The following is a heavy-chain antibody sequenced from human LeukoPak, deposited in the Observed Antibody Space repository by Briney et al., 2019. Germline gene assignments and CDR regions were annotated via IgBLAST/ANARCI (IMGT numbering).Heavy chain of an antibody. Sequence: SETLSLTCAVYGGSFSAYYWSWIRQPPGKGLEWIGEINHSGSTNYNPSLKSRVVISVDTSKSQFSLNMTSVAAADTAVYYCARTYYYDSSAFDPWGQGTLVTVSS. CDR1: GGSFSAYY. CDR2: INHSGST. D-gene: IGHD3-22*01. CDR3: ARTYYYDSSAFDP. V-gene: IGHV4-34*01. J-gene: IGHJ5*02.